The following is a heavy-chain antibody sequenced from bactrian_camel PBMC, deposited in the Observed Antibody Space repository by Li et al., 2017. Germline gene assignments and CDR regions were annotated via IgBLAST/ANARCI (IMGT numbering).Heavy chain of an antibody. CDR3: ATRRGRDWQNWDLERTYNY. CDR2: IESDGST. D-gene: IGHD4*01. V-gene: IGHV3S53*01. Sequence: HVQLVESGGGSVQAGGSLRLTCAVSGYTRRVGWFRQAPGKKREGVGSIESDGSTRYADSVEGRFTISRDNGASTVYLQMNDLNPNDTATYFCATRRGRDWQNWDLERTYNYWGHGTQVTVS. J-gene: IGHJ4*01. CDR1: GYTRRV.